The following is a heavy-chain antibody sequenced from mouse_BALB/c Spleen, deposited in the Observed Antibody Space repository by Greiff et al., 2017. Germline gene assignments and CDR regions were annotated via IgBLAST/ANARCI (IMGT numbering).Heavy chain of an antibody. CDR3: ARGGDGYYGFAY. D-gene: IGHD2-3*01. Sequence: EVMLVESGGGLVKPGGSLKLSCAASGFTFSSYAMSWVRQTPEKRLEWVASISSGGSTYYPDSVKGRFTISRDNARNILYLQMSGLRSEDTAMYYCARGGDGYYGFAYWGQGTLVTVSA. CDR2: ISSGGST. CDR1: GFTFSSYA. V-gene: IGHV5-6-5*01. J-gene: IGHJ3*01.